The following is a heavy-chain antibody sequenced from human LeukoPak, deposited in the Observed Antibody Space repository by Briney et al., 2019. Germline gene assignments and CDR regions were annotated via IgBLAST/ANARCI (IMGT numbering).Heavy chain of an antibody. Sequence: SETLSLTCTVSGGSISSYYWSWIRQPPGKGLEWIGYIYYSGSTNYNPSLKSRVTISVDASKNQFSLKVNSVTAADTAVYYCAREPEGGGYYLHFDYWGQGTLVTVSS. CDR3: AREPEGGGYYLHFDY. CDR2: IYYSGST. J-gene: IGHJ4*02. V-gene: IGHV4-59*12. CDR1: GGSISSYY. D-gene: IGHD3-22*01.